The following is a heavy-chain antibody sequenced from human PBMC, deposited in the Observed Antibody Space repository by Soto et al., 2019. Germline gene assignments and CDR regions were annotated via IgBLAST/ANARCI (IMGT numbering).Heavy chain of an antibody. CDR3: ERIGGSGYCSGGRCYPLCYNYLDV. CDR1: GFTVSSNY. J-gene: IGHJ6*03. CDR2: IYSGGST. D-gene: IGHD2-15*01. V-gene: IGHV3-66*01. Sequence: EVQLVESGGGLVKPGGSLRLSCAASGFTVSSNYMSWVRQAPGKGLEWVAGIYSGGSTYYADYVKGRFTISRDNSKNTVCLKMHSMRAEDTAAYYCERIGGSGYCSGGRCYPLCYNYLDVWGRGTTVTVS.